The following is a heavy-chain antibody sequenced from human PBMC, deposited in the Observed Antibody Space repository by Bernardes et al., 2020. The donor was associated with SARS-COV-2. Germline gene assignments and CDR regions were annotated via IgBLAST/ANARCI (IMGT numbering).Heavy chain of an antibody. CDR3: ARDRADTISAFDI. CDR2: VFPGGRT. D-gene: IGHD3-10*01. Sequence: LSITCTDSGASISVGAFCCTWIRPTGGKGLEWFGPVFPGGRTNYNPSLKSRVTISIDTSNNKFFLKLNSVTAADTAVYYCARDRADTISAFDIWGQGTMVTVSS. J-gene: IGHJ3*02. V-gene: IGHV4-61*02. CDR1: GASISVGAFC.